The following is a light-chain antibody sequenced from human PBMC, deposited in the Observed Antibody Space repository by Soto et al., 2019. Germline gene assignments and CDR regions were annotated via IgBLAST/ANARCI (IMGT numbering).Light chain of an antibody. J-gene: IGLJ2*01. CDR2: EVS. V-gene: IGLV2-14*01. CDR1: SSDGGRSNH. CDR3: SAHTYGALV. Sequence: QSALAQPASVSGSPGQAITISCTGTSSDGGRSNHVFWYQQHPGKAPKLMIYEVSSRPSGVSNRFSGSKSGNTASLTISGLPSEDGADYYCSAHTYGALVFGGGTKGTVL.